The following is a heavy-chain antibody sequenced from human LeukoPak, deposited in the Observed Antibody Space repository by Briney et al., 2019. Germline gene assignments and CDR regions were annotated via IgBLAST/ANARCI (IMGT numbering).Heavy chain of an antibody. CDR3: AKDHIAARAFDY. J-gene: IGHJ4*02. V-gene: IGHV3-23*01. CDR2: ISGSGGST. CDR1: GFTFSSYA. Sequence: GGSLRLSCAASGFTFSSYATHWVRQAPGKGLEWVSAISGSGGSTYYADSVKGRFTISRDNSKNTLYLQMNSLRAEDTAVYYCAKDHIAARAFDYWGQGTLVTVSS. D-gene: IGHD6-6*01.